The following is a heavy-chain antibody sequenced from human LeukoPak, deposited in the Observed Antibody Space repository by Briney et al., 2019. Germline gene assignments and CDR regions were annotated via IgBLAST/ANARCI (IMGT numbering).Heavy chain of an antibody. D-gene: IGHD5-24*01. Sequence: SVKVTCKASGGTFSSYAISWVRQAPGQGLEWMGGIIPIFGTANYAQKFQGRVTITADESTSTAYMELSSLRSEDTAVYYCARAGRDGYPTYYYYYGMDVWGQGTTVTVSS. CDR1: GGTFSSYA. J-gene: IGHJ6*02. CDR2: IIPIFGTA. V-gene: IGHV1-69*13. CDR3: ARAGRDGYPTYYYYYGMDV.